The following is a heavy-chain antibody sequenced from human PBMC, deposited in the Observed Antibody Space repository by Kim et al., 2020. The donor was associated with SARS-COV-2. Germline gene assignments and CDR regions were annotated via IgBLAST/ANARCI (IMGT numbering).Heavy chain of an antibody. V-gene: IGHV4-39*07. D-gene: IGHD2-15*01. Sequence: SETLSLTCTVSGGSISSSSYYWGWIRQPPGKGLEWIGSIYYSGSTYYNPSLKSRVTISVDTSKNQFSLKLSSVTAADTAVYYCAREGRCSGGSCYILAFDYWGQGTLVTVSS. CDR2: IYYSGST. CDR3: AREGRCSGGSCYILAFDY. CDR1: GGSISSSSYY. J-gene: IGHJ4*02.